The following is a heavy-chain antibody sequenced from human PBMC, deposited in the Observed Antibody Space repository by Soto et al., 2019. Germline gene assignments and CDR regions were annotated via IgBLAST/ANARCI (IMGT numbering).Heavy chain of an antibody. CDR3: ASQVTMIVVAFDY. CDR1: GFTFSTYW. V-gene: IGHV3-7*01. J-gene: IGHJ4*02. CDR2: INQDGSEK. D-gene: IGHD3-22*01. Sequence: GSLRLSCAVSGFTFSTYWMSWVRQAPGKGLEWVANINQDGSEKYYVDSVKGRFTISRDNAKNSLYLQMNSLRAEDTAVCYCASQVTMIVVAFDYWGQGALVTVSS.